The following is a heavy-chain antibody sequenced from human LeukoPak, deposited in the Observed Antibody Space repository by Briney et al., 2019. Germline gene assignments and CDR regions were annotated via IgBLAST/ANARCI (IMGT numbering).Heavy chain of an antibody. CDR3: ARRVTFGTVIVRAFHI. CDR2: IYYSGST. Sequence: SETLSLTCSGSGGSISSISYYCGWIRQPPGKGLEWIGSIYYSGSTYYNPSLKSRVTISVDTSKNQFSLKLSSVTAADTAVYFCARRVTFGTVIVRAFHIGGQGTTVTVSS. J-gene: IGHJ6*02. CDR1: GGSISSISYY. D-gene: IGHD3-16*02. V-gene: IGHV4-39*01.